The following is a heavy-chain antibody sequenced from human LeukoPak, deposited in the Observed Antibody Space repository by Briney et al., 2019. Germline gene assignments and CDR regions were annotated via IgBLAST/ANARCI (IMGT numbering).Heavy chain of an antibody. Sequence: PSETLSLTCAVYGGSFSGYYWSWIRQPPGKGLEWIGEINHSGSTNYNPSLKSRVTISVDTSKNQFSLKLSSVTAADTAVYYCARAKRGRLQTFDYWGQGTLVTVSS. CDR2: INHSGST. CDR3: ARAKRGRLQTFDY. V-gene: IGHV4-34*01. CDR1: GGSFSGYY. D-gene: IGHD1-26*01. J-gene: IGHJ4*02.